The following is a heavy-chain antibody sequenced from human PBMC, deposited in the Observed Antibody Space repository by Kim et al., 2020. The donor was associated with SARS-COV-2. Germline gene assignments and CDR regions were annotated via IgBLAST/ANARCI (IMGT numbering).Heavy chain of an antibody. CDR2: TYYRSKWYN. J-gene: IGHJ4*02. CDR3: ARGIYGSGSYYSYYFDY. V-gene: IGHV6-1*01. Sequence: SQTLSLTCAISGGSVSSNSAAWNWIRQSPSRGLEWLGRTYYRSKWYNDYAVSVKSRITINPDTSKNQFSLQLNSVTPEDTAVYYCARGIYGSGSYYSYYFDYWGQGTLVTVSS. CDR1: GGSVSSNSAA. D-gene: IGHD3-10*01.